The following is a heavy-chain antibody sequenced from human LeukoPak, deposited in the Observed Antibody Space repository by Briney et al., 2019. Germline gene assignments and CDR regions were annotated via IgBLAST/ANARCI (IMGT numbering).Heavy chain of an antibody. D-gene: IGHD3-3*01. CDR1: GRSISSYY. J-gene: IGHJ4*02. Sequence: SETLSLTCTVSGRSISSYYWSSIRQPPGKGLEWIGYIYYIGSTNYNPSLKSGVTISVDTSKNQFSLKLRSVTAADAAVYYCAGYDFWSGLYFDSWGQGTLVTVSS. CDR3: AGYDFWSGLYFDS. CDR2: IYYIGST. V-gene: IGHV4-59*01.